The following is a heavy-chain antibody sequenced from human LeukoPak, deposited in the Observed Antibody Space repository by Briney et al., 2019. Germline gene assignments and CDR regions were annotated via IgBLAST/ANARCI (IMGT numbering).Heavy chain of an antibody. V-gene: IGHV1-69*13. CDR2: IIPIFGTA. J-gene: IGHJ6*02. D-gene: IGHD2-8*01. CDR1: GGTFSSYA. Sequence: SVKVSCKASGGTFSSYAISWVRQAPGQGLEWMGGIIPIFGTANYAQKFQGRVTITADESTSTAYMELSSLRAEDTAVYYCARDRHCSNGVCHNPPGMDVWGQGTTVTVSS. CDR3: ARDRHCSNGVCHNPPGMDV.